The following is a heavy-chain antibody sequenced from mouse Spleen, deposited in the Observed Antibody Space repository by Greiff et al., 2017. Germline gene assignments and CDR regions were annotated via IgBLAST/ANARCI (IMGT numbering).Heavy chain of an antibody. CDR2: IYPGNSGT. V-gene: IGHV1-5*01. D-gene: IGHD1-1*01. CDR1: GYTFTSYC. J-gene: IGHJ2*01. Sequence: EVQLVESGPVLVKPGASVKMSCKASGYTFTSYCMRWVKQRPGQGLEWIGAIYPGNSGTNYNQKFKGKAKLTAVTSTSTAYMELSSLTTEDSAVYYCGRGGYGSRFDYWGQGTMVTVSA. CDR3: GRGGYGSRFDY.